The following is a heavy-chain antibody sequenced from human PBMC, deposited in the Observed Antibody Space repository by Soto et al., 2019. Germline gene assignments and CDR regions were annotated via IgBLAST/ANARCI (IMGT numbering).Heavy chain of an antibody. CDR3: ARRPSGDYGVDY. Sequence: PSETLSLTCAVYGGSFSGYYWSWIRQPPGKGLEWIGEINHSGSTNYNPSLKSRLTILVDTSKNQFSLKLSSVTAADTAVYYCARRPSGDYGVDYWGQGNLVTVS. CDR1: GGSFSGYY. CDR2: INHSGST. D-gene: IGHD2-21*02. V-gene: IGHV4-34*01. J-gene: IGHJ4*02.